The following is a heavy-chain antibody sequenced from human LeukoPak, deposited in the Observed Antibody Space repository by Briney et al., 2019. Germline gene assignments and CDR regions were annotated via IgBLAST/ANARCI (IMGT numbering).Heavy chain of an antibody. CDR3: ASGYGSGTVLYYSYYYMDV. Sequence: SQTLSLTCTVSGGSISSGSYYWSWIRQPAGKGLEWNGRIYTSGSTNYNPSLKSRVTISVDTSKNQFSLKLSSVTAADTAVYYCASGYGSGTVLYYSYYYMDVWGKGTTVTVSS. CDR2: IYTSGST. D-gene: IGHD3-10*01. V-gene: IGHV4-61*02. J-gene: IGHJ6*03. CDR1: GGSISSGSYY.